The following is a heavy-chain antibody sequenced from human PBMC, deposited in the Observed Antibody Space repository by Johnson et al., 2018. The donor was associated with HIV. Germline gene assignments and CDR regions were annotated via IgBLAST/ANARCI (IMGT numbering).Heavy chain of an antibody. CDR1: GLTFSNAW. CDR3: AKTAAADAFDI. D-gene: IGHD2-2*01. CDR2: IKSKTDGGTT. V-gene: IGHV3-15*01. J-gene: IGHJ3*02. Sequence: VQLVESGGGLVKPGGSLRLSCAASGLTFSNAWMSWVRQAPGRGLEWVGRIKSKTDGGTTDYAAPVKGRFTISRDDSKNTLYLQMNSLRAEDTAVYYCAKTAAADAFDIWGQGTMVTVSS.